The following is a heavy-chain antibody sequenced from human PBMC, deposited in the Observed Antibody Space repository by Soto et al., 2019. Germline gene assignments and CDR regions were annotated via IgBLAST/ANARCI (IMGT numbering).Heavy chain of an antibody. CDR2: VSGRGGSA. CDR3: VRRAGGAVVWYYDL. J-gene: IGHJ2*01. CDR1: GFIFNNYA. D-gene: IGHD2-21*01. Sequence: EVQLLESGGGLVQRGGSLRLSCAASGFIFNNYAMTWVRQAPGKGLEWVARVSGRGGSAYYADPVKGRLTISRDNSNNTLYLQMTNVRGEDTAVYYCVRRAGGAVVWYYDLWGRGTLVSVFS. V-gene: IGHV3-23*01.